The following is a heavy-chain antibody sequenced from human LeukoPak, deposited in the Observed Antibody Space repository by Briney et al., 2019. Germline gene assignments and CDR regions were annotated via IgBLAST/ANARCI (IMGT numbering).Heavy chain of an antibody. CDR3: AKDVGKWESLHFFDY. V-gene: IGHV3-30*04. CDR1: GFTFSSSA. D-gene: IGHD1-26*01. CDR2: ISFDGKNV. J-gene: IGHJ4*02. Sequence: GRSLRLSCAASGFTFSSSAMHWVRQAPGKGLEWVAVISFDGKNVYYAGSVKGRFTISRDDSRNTLYLQMNSLRGDDTAVYYCAKDVGKWESLHFFDYWGQGTLVTVSS.